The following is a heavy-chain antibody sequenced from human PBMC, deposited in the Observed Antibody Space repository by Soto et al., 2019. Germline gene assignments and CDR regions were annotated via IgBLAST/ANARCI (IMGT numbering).Heavy chain of an antibody. D-gene: IGHD7-27*01. Sequence: GGSLRLSCAASGFTFSSYGMHWVRQAPGKGLEWVAVISYDGSNKYYADSVKGRFTISRDNSKNTLYLQMNSLRAEDTAVYYCAKDQLRNGVADYWGQGTLVTVSS. CDR3: AKDQLRNGVADY. V-gene: IGHV3-30*18. CDR1: GFTFSSYG. CDR2: ISYDGSNK. J-gene: IGHJ4*02.